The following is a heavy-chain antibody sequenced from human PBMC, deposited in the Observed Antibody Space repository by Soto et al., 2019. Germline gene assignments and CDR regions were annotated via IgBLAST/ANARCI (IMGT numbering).Heavy chain of an antibody. CDR1: GFTVSSNY. CDR3: ARAGGYCSSTSCDLNWFDP. D-gene: IGHD2-2*01. Sequence: SLRLSCAASGFTVSSNYMSWVRQAPGQGLEWVSVIYSGGSTYYADSVKGRFTISRDNSKNTLYLQMNSLRAEDTAVYYCARAGGYCSSTSCDLNWFDPWGQGTLVTVSS. J-gene: IGHJ5*02. CDR2: IYSGGST. V-gene: IGHV3-66*01.